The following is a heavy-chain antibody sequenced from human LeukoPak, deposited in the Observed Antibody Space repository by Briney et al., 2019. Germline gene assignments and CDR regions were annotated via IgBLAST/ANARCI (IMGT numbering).Heavy chain of an antibody. V-gene: IGHV3-66*01. D-gene: IGHD2-2*01. CDR2: ICSGGST. J-gene: IGHJ5*02. CDR3: ARDGLYCSSTSCRRGNWFDP. CDR1: GFTVSSNY. Sequence: SGGSLRLSCAASGFTVSSNYMSWVRQAPGKGLEWVSVICSGGSTYYADSVKGRFTISRDNSKNTLYLQMNSLRAEDTAVYYCARDGLYCSSTSCRRGNWFDPWGQGTLVTVSS.